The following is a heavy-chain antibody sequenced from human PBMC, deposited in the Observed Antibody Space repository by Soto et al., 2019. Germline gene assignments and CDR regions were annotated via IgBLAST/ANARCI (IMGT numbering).Heavy chain of an antibody. CDR3: ARGVEMGPGGMDV. CDR2: IYYSGST. J-gene: IGHJ6*02. CDR1: GGSISSYY. Sequence: SETLSLTCTVSGGSISSYYWSWIRQPPGKGLEWIGYIYYSGSTNYNPSLKSRVTISVDTSKNQFSLKLSSVTAADTAVYYCARGVEMGPGGMDVWGQGTTVTVSS. D-gene: IGHD2-15*01. V-gene: IGHV4-59*01.